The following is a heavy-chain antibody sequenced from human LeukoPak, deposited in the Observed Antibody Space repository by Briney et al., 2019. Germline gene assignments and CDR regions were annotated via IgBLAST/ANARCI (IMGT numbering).Heavy chain of an antibody. CDR3: AALPPGYCSGGSCSIGGNWFDP. J-gene: IGHJ5*02. Sequence: ASVKVSCKASGGTFSSYAISWVRQAPGQGLEWMGGIIPIFGTANYAQKFQGRVTITADKSTSTAYMELSSLRSEDTAVYYCAALPPGYCSGGSCSIGGNWFDPWAREPWSPSPQ. CDR2: IIPIFGTA. CDR1: GGTFSSYA. V-gene: IGHV1-69*06. D-gene: IGHD2-15*01.